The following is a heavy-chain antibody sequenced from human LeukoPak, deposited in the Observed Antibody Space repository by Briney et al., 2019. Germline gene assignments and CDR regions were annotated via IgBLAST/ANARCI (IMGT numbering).Heavy chain of an antibody. D-gene: IGHD5-12*01. CDR2: IIPIFGTA. J-gene: IGHJ4*02. CDR3: ARSNSGYDRMIDY. V-gene: IGHV1-69*05. CDR1: GGTFSSYA. Sequence: VASAKVSCKASGGTFSSYAISWVRQAPGQGLEWMGGIIPIFGTANYAQKFQGRVTITTDESTSTAYMELSSLRSEDTAVYYCARSNSGYDRMIDYWGQGTLVTVSS.